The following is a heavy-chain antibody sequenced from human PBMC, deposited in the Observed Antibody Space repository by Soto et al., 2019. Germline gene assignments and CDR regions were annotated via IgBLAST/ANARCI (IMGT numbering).Heavy chain of an antibody. CDR2: IWYDGSNK. V-gene: IGHV3-33*01. J-gene: IGHJ3*02. CDR1: GFTVSSYG. D-gene: IGHD5-12*01. Sequence: GGSLRLSCAASGFTVSSYGMHWVRQAPGKGLEWVAVIWYDGSNKYYADSVKGRFTISRDNSKNTLYLQMNSLRAEDTAVYYCARASRGYSLTDAFDIWGQGTMVTVSS. CDR3: ARASRGYSLTDAFDI.